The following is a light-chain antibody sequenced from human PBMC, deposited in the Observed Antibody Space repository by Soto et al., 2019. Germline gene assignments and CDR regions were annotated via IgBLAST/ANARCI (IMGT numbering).Light chain of an antibody. J-gene: IGLJ2*01. CDR3: CSYAGSYPLV. CDR2: DVS. V-gene: IGLV2-11*01. CDR1: SSDVGGYNY. Sequence: QSALTQPRSVSGSPGQSVTISCTGTSSDVGGYNYVSWYQQHPGKAPKLMIYDVSKRPSGVPDRFSGSKSGNTACLTISGLQAEDEADYYCCSYAGSYPLVFGGGTKLTVL.